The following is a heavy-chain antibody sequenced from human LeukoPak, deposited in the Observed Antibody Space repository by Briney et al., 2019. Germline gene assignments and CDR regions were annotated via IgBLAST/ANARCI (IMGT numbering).Heavy chain of an antibody. V-gene: IGHV3-23*01. J-gene: IGHJ3*02. CDR1: GFTFSSYA. CDR2: ISATGGST. CDR3: AKSEQRYCSGGSCPLSAFDI. D-gene: IGHD2-15*01. Sequence: QPGGSLRLSCAASGFTFSSYAMSWVRQAPGKGLEWFSAISATGGSTYYADSVKGRFTISRDSPKNTLYLQMNSLRAEDTAVYYCAKSEQRYCSGGSCPLSAFDIWGQGTMVTVSS.